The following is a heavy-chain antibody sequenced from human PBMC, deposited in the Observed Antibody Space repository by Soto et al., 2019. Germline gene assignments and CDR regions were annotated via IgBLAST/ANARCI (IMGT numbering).Heavy chain of an antibody. V-gene: IGHV3-23*01. CDR2: ISGSGGST. Sequence: GSLRLSWAASGFSFSSYAMSWVRQAPGKGLEWVSTISGSGGSTHYADSVKGRFTISRDNSKKTVNLQMNSLRAEDTAVYYCAKKYYYDSSGYWHDYWGQGTLVTVSS. CDR1: GFSFSSYA. CDR3: AKKYYYDSSGYWHDY. J-gene: IGHJ4*02. D-gene: IGHD3-22*01.